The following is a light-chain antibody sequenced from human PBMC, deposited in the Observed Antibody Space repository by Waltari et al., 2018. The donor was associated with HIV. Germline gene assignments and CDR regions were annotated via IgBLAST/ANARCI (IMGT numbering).Light chain of an antibody. CDR3: STWDDSLIGRV. Sequence: QSLLTQPPSASGAPGQKVTITCSGSSSNIGTNSVYWYQHFPGSAPTLLIYSDVKRSPRVADRFSASKSGTSASLAIRGLLFDDEAVYYCSTWDDSLIGRVFGGGTRLTVL. V-gene: IGLV1-44*01. J-gene: IGLJ3*02. CDR2: SDV. CDR1: SSNIGTNS.